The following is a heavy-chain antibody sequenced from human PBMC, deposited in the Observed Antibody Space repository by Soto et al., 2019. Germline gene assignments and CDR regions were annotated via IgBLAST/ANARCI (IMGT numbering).Heavy chain of an antibody. Sequence: TLSLTCTVSGGSISSGGYYWSWILQHPGKGLEWIGYIYYSGSTYYNPSLKSRVTISVDTSKNQFSLKLSSVTAADTAVYYCARVPGYSYGRCFDYWGQGTLVTVSS. CDR2: IYYSGST. D-gene: IGHD5-18*01. CDR1: GGSISSGGYY. CDR3: ARVPGYSYGRCFDY. V-gene: IGHV4-31*03. J-gene: IGHJ4*02.